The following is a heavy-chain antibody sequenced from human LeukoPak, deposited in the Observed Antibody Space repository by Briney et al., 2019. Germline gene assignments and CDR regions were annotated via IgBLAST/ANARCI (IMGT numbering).Heavy chain of an antibody. CDR3: AKDTPTIAVAGSSFDY. Sequence: GGSLRLSCAASGFTFSSYAMSWVRQAPGKGQEWVSAISGSGVSTYYADSVKGRFTISRDNSKNTLYLQMNSLRAEDTAVYYCAKDTPTIAVAGSSFDYWGQGTLVTVSS. CDR2: ISGSGVST. V-gene: IGHV3-23*01. CDR1: GFTFSSYA. J-gene: IGHJ4*02. D-gene: IGHD6-19*01.